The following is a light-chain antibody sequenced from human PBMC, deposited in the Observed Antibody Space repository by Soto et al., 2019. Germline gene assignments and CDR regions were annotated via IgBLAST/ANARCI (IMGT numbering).Light chain of an antibody. Sequence: QSALTQPASVSGSPGPSITISCTGTSSDVGIYNLVSWYQQHPGKAPKLMIYEGSKRPSGVSNRFSCSKSGNTASLTISGLQAEDGADYYCCSSAGSSTLFGGGTQLPVL. J-gene: IGLJ2*01. CDR3: CSSAGSSTL. CDR1: SSDVGIYNL. CDR2: EGS. V-gene: IGLV2-23*01.